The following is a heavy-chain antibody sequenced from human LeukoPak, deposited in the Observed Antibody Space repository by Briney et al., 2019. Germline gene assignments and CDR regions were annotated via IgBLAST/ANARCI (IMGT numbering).Heavy chain of an antibody. CDR2: INPSGGST. CDR3: ARKGTPVTTRAIYYYYGMDV. V-gene: IGHV1-46*01. J-gene: IGHJ6*02. CDR1: GYTFTSYY. D-gene: IGHD4-17*01. Sequence: ASVKVSCKASGYTFTSYYMRWVRQAPGQGLEWMGIINPSGGSTSYAQKFQGRVTMTRDTSTSTVYMELSSLRSEDTAVYYCARKGTPVTTRAIYYYYGMDVWGQGTTVTVSS.